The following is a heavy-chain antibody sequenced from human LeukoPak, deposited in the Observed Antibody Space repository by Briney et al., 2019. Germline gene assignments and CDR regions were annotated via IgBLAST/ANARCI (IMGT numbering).Heavy chain of an antibody. J-gene: IGHJ5*02. CDR3: ARHVPSTIFFNWFDP. CDR2: IFYSGST. CDR1: GGSINRSSRYY. V-gene: IGHV4-39*01. Sequence: SETLSLTCTVSGGSINRSSRYYWGWIRQPPGNGLEWIGSIFYSGSTYYNPSLKSRVTISVDTSNNQFSLKLTSVTAADTAVYYCARHVPSTIFFNWFDPWGQGTLVTVSS. D-gene: IGHD3-3*01.